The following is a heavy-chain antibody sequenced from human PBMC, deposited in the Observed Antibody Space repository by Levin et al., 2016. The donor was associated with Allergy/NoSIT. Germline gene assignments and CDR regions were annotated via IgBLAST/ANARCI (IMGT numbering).Heavy chain of an antibody. Sequence: GESLKISCAASGFTFSSYAMSWVRQAPGKGLEWVSAISGSGGSTYYADSVKGRFTISRDNSKNTLYLQMNSLRAEDTAVYYCAKQRPYTVVTLGPFDYWGQGTLVTVSS. CDR1: GFTFSSYA. J-gene: IGHJ4*02. CDR2: ISGSGGST. D-gene: IGHD4-23*01. CDR3: AKQRPYTVVTLGPFDY. V-gene: IGHV3-23*01.